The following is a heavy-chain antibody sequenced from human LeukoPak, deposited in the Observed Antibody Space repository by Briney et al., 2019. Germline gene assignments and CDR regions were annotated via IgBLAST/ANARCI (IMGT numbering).Heavy chain of an antibody. CDR1: GFSLSTSGMC. Sequence: SGPTLVKPTQTLTLTCTFSGFSLSTSGMCVSWIRQPPGKALEWLARIDWDDDKYYSTSLKTRLTIFKDTSKNQVALTMTNMDPVDTATYYCARGTIFGVVTYPYFDYWGQGTLVTVSS. V-gene: IGHV2-70*11. CDR2: IDWDDDK. J-gene: IGHJ4*02. CDR3: ARGTIFGVVTYPYFDY. D-gene: IGHD3-3*01.